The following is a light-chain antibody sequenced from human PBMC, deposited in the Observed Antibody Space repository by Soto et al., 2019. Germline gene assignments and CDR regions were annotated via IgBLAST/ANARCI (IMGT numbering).Light chain of an antibody. CDR3: QQRSNWPLT. J-gene: IGKJ4*01. V-gene: IGKV3-11*01. Sequence: ESMFTQYPATLSFSPGEKATLSCRASQSVSSYLAWYQQKPGQAPRLLIYDASNRATGIPARFSGSGSGTDFTLTISSLEPEDFAVYYCQQRSNWPLTFGGGTKVDIK. CDR1: QSVSSY. CDR2: DAS.